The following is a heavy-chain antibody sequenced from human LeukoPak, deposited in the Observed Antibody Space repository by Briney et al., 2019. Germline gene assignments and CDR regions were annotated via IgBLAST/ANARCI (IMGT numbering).Heavy chain of an antibody. Sequence: SETLSLTCAVCGGSFSGYYWSWIRQPPGKGLEWIGEINHSGSTNYNPSLKSRVTISVDTSKNQFSLKLSSVTAADTAVYYCARGRSYDYVWGSYRYTASFDYWGQGTLVTVSS. D-gene: IGHD3-16*02. CDR3: ARGRSYDYVWGSYRYTASFDY. CDR2: INHSGST. CDR1: GGSFSGYY. V-gene: IGHV4-34*01. J-gene: IGHJ4*02.